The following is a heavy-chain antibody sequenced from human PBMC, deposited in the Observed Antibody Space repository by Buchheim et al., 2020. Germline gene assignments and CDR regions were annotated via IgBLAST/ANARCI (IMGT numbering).Heavy chain of an antibody. Sequence: QVQLQESGPGLVKPSDTLSLTCAVSGYSISSGNWWGWIRQPPGKGLEWIGYIYYTGSTFYNPSLKSRVTMSVDTSKSKFSLKLNSVTAVDTAVYYCARTTSTAGTRFDFWGQGTL. CDR1: GYSISSGNW. CDR3: ARTTSTAGTRFDF. J-gene: IGHJ4*02. D-gene: IGHD6-13*01. CDR2: IYYTGST. V-gene: IGHV4-28*01.